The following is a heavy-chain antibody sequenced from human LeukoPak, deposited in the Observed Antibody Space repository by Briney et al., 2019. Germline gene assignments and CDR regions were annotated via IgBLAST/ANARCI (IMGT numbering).Heavy chain of an antibody. Sequence: GRSLRLSFAASGFSFSDYSMHWVRQAPGKGLEWVAIISYDGSNERYADSVKGRFTISRDNSKNTLYLQMNSLRTEDTAVYFCAKDRAITVAGTGLEYWGQGALVTVSS. V-gene: IGHV3-30-3*01. J-gene: IGHJ4*02. CDR3: AKDRAITVAGTGLEY. D-gene: IGHD6-19*01. CDR2: ISYDGSNE. CDR1: GFSFSDYS.